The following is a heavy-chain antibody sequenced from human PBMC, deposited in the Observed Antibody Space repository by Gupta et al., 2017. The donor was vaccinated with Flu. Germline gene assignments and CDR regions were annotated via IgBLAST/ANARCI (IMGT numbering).Heavy chain of an antibody. J-gene: IGHJ4*02. V-gene: IGHV4-39*01. CDR3: ATYYDRWGYFDG. D-gene: IGHD3-3*01. CDR2: MYCRGSA. CDR1: GGSIRTSSYS. Sequence: QVQLQESGPGLVKPSETLSLTCIVSGGSIRTSSYSWTWIRQPPGKGLEGIGTMYCRGSADYNPSRRSRVTISEDTSNTPVSLRLTSVTAADAAVYYCATYYDRWGYFDGGGQGAKGTVS.